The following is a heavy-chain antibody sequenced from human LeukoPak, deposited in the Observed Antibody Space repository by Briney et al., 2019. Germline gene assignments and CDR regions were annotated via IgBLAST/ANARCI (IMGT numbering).Heavy chain of an antibody. CDR2: MNPNSGNT. CDR3: ARGLRCSGGSCYLLDY. CDR1: GYTFTSYD. V-gene: IGHV1-8*01. Sequence: ASVKVSCKASGYTFTSYDINWLRQATGQGLEWMGWMNPNSGNTGYAQKFQGRVTMTRNTSISTAYMELSSLRSEDTAVYYCARGLRCSGGSCYLLDYWGQGTLVTVSS. J-gene: IGHJ4*02. D-gene: IGHD2-15*01.